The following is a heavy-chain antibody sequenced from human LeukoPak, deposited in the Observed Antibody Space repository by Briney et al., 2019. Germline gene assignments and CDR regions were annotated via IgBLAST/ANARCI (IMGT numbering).Heavy chain of an antibody. CDR1: GGSSSSSNDY. V-gene: IGHV4-39*07. CDR3: TRGNGIAAGAN. J-gene: IGHJ4*02. D-gene: IGHD6-13*01. CDR2: LYYSGST. Sequence: SETLSLTCSVSGGSSSSSNDYWGWVRQPPGKGLEWIGSLYYSGSTHNHPSLKSRDTISVDTSKKQSSLKVSSVTAADTAVYYCTRGNGIAAGANWGQGTLVTVSS.